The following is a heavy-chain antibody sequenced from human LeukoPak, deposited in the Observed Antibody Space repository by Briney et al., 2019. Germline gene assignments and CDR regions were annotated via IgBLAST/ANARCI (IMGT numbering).Heavy chain of an antibody. CDR2: INPNSGAT. V-gene: IGHV1-2*02. CDR1: GYTFTGYY. CDR3: ARGHWRGLSTPPWDY. D-gene: IGHD5-12*01. Sequence: GASVKVSCKASGYTFTGYYMHWVRQAPGQGLEWMGCINPNSGATNYAQKLQARVTMPRDTSISTAYMELSRLRSDDTAMYYCARGHWRGLSTPPWDYWGQGTLVTVSS. J-gene: IGHJ4*02.